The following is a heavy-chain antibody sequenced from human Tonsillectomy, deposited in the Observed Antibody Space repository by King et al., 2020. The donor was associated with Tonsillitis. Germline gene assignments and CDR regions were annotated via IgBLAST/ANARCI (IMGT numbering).Heavy chain of an antibody. D-gene: IGHD1-26*01. Sequence: VQLVESGGGLVQPGGSLKLSCAASEFTSSSSWMSGVRQAPGKGLQWVATIKPDGSEKYYADSVKGRFTVSRDNAKNSLDLQMNSLRSEDTALYYCAKYEAYSRFDYWGQGTLVTVSS. CDR1: EFTSSSSW. V-gene: IGHV3-7*02. CDR2: IKPDGSEK. J-gene: IGHJ4*02. CDR3: AKYEAYSRFDY.